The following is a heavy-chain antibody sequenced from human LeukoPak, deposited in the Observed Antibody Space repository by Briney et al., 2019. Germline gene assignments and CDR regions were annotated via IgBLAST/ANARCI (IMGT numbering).Heavy chain of an antibody. V-gene: IGHV1-46*01. CDR1: GYIFTSYN. D-gene: IGHD6-19*01. CDR2: INPSGGSA. Sequence: ASVKVSCKASGYIFTSYNIYWVRQAPGQGLEWMGIINPSGGSANYAQKFQGRVTMTRDTSTSTVYMELSSLRSEDTAVYYCARFAVHRRITVAGQFGLDYWGQGTLVSLSS. J-gene: IGHJ4*02. CDR3: ARFAVHRRITVAGQFGLDY.